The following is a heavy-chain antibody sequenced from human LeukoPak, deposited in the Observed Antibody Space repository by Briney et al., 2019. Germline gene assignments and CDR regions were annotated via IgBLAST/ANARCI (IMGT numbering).Heavy chain of an antibody. J-gene: IGHJ4*02. D-gene: IGHD1-1*01. Sequence: PGGSLRLSCAASGFTFSSYAMSWVRQAPGKGLEWVSSISHDSRYIYYADSVKGRFTVSRDSVENSVYLQMISLRAEDTAVYYCARDLERFDYWGQGTLVTVSS. V-gene: IGHV3-21*01. CDR2: ISHDSRYI. CDR3: ARDLERFDY. CDR1: GFTFSSYA.